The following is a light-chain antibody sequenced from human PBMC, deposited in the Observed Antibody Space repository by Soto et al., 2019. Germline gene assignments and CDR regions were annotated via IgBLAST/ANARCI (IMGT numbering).Light chain of an antibody. CDR1: QSVSSNY. CDR3: QQYGSSPWT. V-gene: IGKV3-20*01. J-gene: IGKJ1*01. CDR2: GAS. Sequence: EIVLTQSPGTLSLSPGERATLSCRASQSVSSNYLAWYQQKPGQAPRPLIYGASSSATGIPDRFSGSGGGTDFTLTISRLESEDFAVYYCQQYGSSPWTFGQGTKVEIK.